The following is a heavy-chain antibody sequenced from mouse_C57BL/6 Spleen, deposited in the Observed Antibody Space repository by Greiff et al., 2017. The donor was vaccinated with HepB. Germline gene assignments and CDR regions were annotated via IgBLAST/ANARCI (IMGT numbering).Heavy chain of an antibody. CDR1: GYAFSSSW. J-gene: IGHJ2*01. CDR2: IYPGDGDT. D-gene: IGHD1-1*01. V-gene: IGHV1-82*01. CDR3: AKGVLLRDFDY. Sequence: QVQLKQSGPELVKPGASVKISCKASGYAFSSSWMNWVKQRPGKGLEWIGRIYPGDGDTNYNGKFKGKSTLTADKSSSTAYMQLSSLTSEDPAVYFCAKGVLLRDFDYWGQGTTLTVSS.